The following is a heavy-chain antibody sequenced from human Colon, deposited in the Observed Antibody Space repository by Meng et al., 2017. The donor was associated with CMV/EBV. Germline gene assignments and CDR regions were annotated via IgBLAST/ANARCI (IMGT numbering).Heavy chain of an antibody. Sequence: ASVKVSCKASGYTFTRYGISWVRQAPGQDLEWLGWISTYNGNTKYAQKLQGRVTMTTDTSTTTAYMELRGLRSDDTAVYYCARGDYDYHPRGQGTLVTVSS. D-gene: IGHD3-3*01. CDR3: ARGDYDYHP. J-gene: IGHJ5*02. V-gene: IGHV1-18*01. CDR1: GYTFTRYG. CDR2: ISTYNGNT.